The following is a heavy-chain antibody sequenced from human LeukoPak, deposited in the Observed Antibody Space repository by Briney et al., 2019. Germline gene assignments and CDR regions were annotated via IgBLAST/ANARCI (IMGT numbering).Heavy chain of an antibody. D-gene: IGHD3-22*01. CDR2: ISSSSSYI. Sequence: GGSLRLSCAASGFTFSSYSMNWVRQAPGKGLEWVSSISSSSSYIYYADSVKGRFTISRDNAKNSLYLQMNSLRAEDTAVYYCARASSGYLGADAFDIWGQGTMVTVSS. CDR3: ARASSGYLGADAFDI. CDR1: GFTFSSYS. V-gene: IGHV3-21*01. J-gene: IGHJ3*02.